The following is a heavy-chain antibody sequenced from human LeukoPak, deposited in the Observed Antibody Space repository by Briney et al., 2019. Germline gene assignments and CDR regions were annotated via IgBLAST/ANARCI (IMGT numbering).Heavy chain of an antibody. CDR2: VSSDGATT. V-gene: IGHV3-74*01. D-gene: IGHD2-15*01. J-gene: IGHJ4*02. CDR1: GFTLSNYW. CDR3: ARAVGRLLDY. Sequence: GWSLRLSCAVSGFTLSNYWIHWVRQAPGKGLVWVSLVSSDGATTTYADSVKGRFTISRDNVKSTVYLQMSSLRAEDTAVYYCARAVGRLLDYWGQGTMVSVSS.